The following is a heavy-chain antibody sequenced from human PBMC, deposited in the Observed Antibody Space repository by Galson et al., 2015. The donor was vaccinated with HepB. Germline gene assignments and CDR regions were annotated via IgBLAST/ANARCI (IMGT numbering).Heavy chain of an antibody. CDR2: IDPKNSYT. Sequence: QSGAEVKQPGESLRISCKGSEYNFASYWISWVRQMPGKGLEWMAMIDPKNSYTHYSPSFQGHVTLSVDKSITTAYLQLSSLKASDTAIYYCARHGDFLNWFDPWAREPWSPSPQ. J-gene: IGHJ5*02. V-gene: IGHV5-10-1*01. CDR3: ARHGDFLNWFDP. D-gene: IGHD3-10*01. CDR1: EYNFASYW.